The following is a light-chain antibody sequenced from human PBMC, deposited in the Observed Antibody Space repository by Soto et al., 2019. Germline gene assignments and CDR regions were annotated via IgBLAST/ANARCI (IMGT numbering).Light chain of an antibody. CDR2: GAF. CDR1: QSVSSSY. V-gene: IGKV3D-20*02. Sequence: EIVLTQSPATLSLSPGERATLSCRASQSVSSSYLAWYQQKPGQAPRLLIYGAFNRATGIPDRFSGSGSGTDFTLTISRLEPEDSAVYYCQQRNVWPPVTFGQGTRLEIK. J-gene: IGKJ5*01. CDR3: QQRNVWPPVT.